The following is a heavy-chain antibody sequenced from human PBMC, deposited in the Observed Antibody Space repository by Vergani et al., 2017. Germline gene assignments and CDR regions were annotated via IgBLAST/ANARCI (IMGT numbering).Heavy chain of an antibody. D-gene: IGHD6-13*01. J-gene: IGHJ6*03. V-gene: IGHV4-61*02. Sequence: QVQLQESGPRLVRPSQTLSLTCTVSGGSINTGAYYWSWIRQPAGKGLEWIGRVYTSGMTNYNPSLKSRVTILVDRSKNQFSLKLSSVTAADTAVYYCARVAAASPLHYYYYYMDVWGKGTTVTVSS. CDR2: VYTSGMT. CDR1: GGSINTGAYY. CDR3: ARVAAASPLHYYYYYMDV.